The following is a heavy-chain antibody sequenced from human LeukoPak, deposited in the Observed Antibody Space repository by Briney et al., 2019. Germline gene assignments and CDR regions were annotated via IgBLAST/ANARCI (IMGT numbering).Heavy chain of an antibody. CDR3: ARGGGSGTAEATVIDY. CDR2: INPSGGST. Sequence: GASVKVSCKASGYTFTSYYMHWVRQAPGQGLEWMGIINPSGGSTSYAQKFQGRVTMTRDTSTSTVYMELSSLRSEDTAVYYCARGGGSGTAEATVIDYWGQGTLVTVSS. D-gene: IGHD2-15*01. CDR1: GYTFTSYY. J-gene: IGHJ4*02. V-gene: IGHV1-46*01.